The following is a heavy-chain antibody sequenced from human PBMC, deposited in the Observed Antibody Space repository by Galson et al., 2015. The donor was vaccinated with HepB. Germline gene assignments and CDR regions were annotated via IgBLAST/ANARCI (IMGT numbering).Heavy chain of an antibody. D-gene: IGHD6-6*01. CDR1: GFTFSSYA. J-gene: IGHJ4*02. CDR3: AKATDPYSRSSAVKY. V-gene: IGHV3-23*01. CDR2: MSGSGGST. Sequence: SLRLSCAASGFTFSSYAMSWARKGPGKGLEGVSAMSGSGGSTYYAHSLKGRFTISRNNSKNTLYRQMNSLRAEDTDVYYCAKATDPYSRSSAVKYWGQGTLVTVSS.